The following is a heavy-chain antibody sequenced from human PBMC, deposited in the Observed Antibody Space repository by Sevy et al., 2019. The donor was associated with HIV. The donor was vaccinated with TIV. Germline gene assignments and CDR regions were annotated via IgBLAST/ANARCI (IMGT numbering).Heavy chain of an antibody. Sequence: GGSLRLSCAASGFTFSDYWMTWVRQAPGKGLESISCINYSGDVIHYTDSVKGRFTISRDNAKKSLSLEMNSLRADDTAIYSWARIPWPQIGRYFGMDVWGRGTTVTVSS. CDR3: ARIPWPQIGRYFGMDV. J-gene: IGHJ6*02. CDR1: GFTFSDYW. V-gene: IGHV3-11*01. CDR2: INYSGDVI. D-gene: IGHD2-21*01.